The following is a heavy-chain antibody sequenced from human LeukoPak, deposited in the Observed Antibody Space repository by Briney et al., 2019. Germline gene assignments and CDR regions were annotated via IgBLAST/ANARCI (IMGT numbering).Heavy chain of an antibody. Sequence: SGPTLVNPTQTLTLTCTFSGFSLNTGGVGVGWIRQPPGKWLEWIGEINHSGSTNYNPSLKSRVTISVDTSKNQFSLKLSSVTAADTAVYYCARGGYYYDSSGTMRPWGYWGQGTLVTVSS. CDR3: ARGGYYYDSSGTMRPWGY. CDR1: GFSLNTGGVG. V-gene: IGHV4-39*07. J-gene: IGHJ4*02. D-gene: IGHD3-22*01. CDR2: INHSGST.